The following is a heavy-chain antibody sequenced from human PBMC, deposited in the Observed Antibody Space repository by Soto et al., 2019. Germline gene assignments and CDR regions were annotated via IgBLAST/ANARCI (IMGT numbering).Heavy chain of an antibody. J-gene: IGHJ4*02. CDR2: IDNSGST. CDR1: GGSISSYY. Sequence: HSGSMALTSTVSGGSISSYYRNWFRQHPWKGLEWIGYIDNSGSTNYNPSLKSRVSMSIDTSKNQFSLKLSSVTAADTAVYYCARELELYSSSALFGPCENYFCYWRPVSLFIV. V-gene: IGHV4-59*01. CDR3: ARELELYSSSALFGPCENYFCY. D-gene: IGHD6-6*01.